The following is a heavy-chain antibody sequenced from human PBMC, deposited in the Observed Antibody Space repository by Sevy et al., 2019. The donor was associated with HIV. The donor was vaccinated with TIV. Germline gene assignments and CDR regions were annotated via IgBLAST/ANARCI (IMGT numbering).Heavy chain of an antibody. CDR3: AKDHRFLEWLLYEGGSYHYYGMDV. CDR1: GFTFSSYG. D-gene: IGHD3-3*01. Sequence: GGSLRLSCAASGFTFSSYGMHWVRQAPGKGLEWVAVISYDGSNKYYADSVKGRFTISRDNSKNTLYLQMNSLRAEDTAVYYCAKDHRFLEWLLYEGGSYHYYGMDVWGQGTTVTVSS. V-gene: IGHV3-30*18. J-gene: IGHJ6*02. CDR2: ISYDGSNK.